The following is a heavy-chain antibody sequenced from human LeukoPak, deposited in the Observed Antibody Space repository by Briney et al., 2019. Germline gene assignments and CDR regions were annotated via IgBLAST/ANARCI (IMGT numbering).Heavy chain of an antibody. CDR1: GGSISSYY. V-gene: IGHV4-59*08. Sequence: SETLSLTCTVSGGSISSYYWSWVRQPPGKGLEWIGYISSSGTTKCNPSLKSRLTISVDTSKNQFSLKLTSVTAADTAVYYCARGQQWFDPWGQGTLVTVSS. D-gene: IGHD6-13*01. CDR2: ISSSGTT. CDR3: ARGQQWFDP. J-gene: IGHJ5*02.